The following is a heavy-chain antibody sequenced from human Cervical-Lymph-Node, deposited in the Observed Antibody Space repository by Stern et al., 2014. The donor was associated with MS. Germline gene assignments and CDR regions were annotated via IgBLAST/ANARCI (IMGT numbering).Heavy chain of an antibody. J-gene: IGHJ4*02. D-gene: IGHD3-22*01. Sequence: DQLVESGGGVVQPGGSLRLSCTASGFTFSTYAMHWVRQAPGKGLEWVAIMWGDGSKEYYADSVKGRFTISRDNSKSTLYLQMSSLRAEDTAVYYCARDRVVINPAYYFDYWGQGTLVTVSS. V-gene: IGHV3-33*01. CDR1: GFTFSTYA. CDR2: MWGDGSKE. CDR3: ARDRVVINPAYYFDY.